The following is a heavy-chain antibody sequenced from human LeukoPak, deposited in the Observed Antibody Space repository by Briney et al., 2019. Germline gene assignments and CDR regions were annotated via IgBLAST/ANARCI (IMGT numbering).Heavy chain of an antibody. CDR1: GYTFTSYD. Sequence: ASVKVSCKASGYTFTSYDINWVRQATGQGLEWMGWMNPNSGNTSYAQKFQGRVTMTRDTSTSTVYMELSSLRSEDTAVYYCARDLGALVTPYYFDYWGQGTLVTVSS. CDR2: MNPNSGNT. J-gene: IGHJ4*02. D-gene: IGHD5-18*01. CDR3: ARDLGALVTPYYFDY. V-gene: IGHV1-8*01.